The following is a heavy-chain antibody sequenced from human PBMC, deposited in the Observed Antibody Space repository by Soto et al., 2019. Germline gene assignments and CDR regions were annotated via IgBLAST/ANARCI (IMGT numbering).Heavy chain of an antibody. CDR2: INAGNGNT. Sequence: QVQLVQSGAEVKKPGASVKVSCKASGYTFTSYAMHWVRQAPGQRLEWMGWINAGNGNTKYSQKFQGRVTITRDTSASPAYMELSSLRSEDTAVYYCARCSEHYYYGMDVWGQGPTVTVSS. J-gene: IGHJ6*02. D-gene: IGHD1-26*01. CDR1: GYTFTSYA. CDR3: ARCSEHYYYGMDV. V-gene: IGHV1-3*01.